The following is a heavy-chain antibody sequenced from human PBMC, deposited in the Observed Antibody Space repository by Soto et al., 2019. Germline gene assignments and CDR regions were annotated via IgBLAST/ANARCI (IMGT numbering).Heavy chain of an antibody. CDR3: ARVRYYYDSTGPSGYYGMDV. V-gene: IGHV1-69*13. CDR1: GGTFSSYA. J-gene: IGHJ6*02. Sequence: SVKVSCKASGGTFSSYAISWVRQAPGQGLEWMGGIIPIFGTANYAQKFQGRVTITADESTSTAYMELSSLRSEDTAVYYCARVRYYYDSTGPSGYYGMDVWGQGTTVTVSS. CDR2: IIPIFGTA. D-gene: IGHD3-22*01.